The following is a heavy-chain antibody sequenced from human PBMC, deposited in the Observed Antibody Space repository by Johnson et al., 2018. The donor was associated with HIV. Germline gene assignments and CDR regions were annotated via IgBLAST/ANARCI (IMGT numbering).Heavy chain of an antibody. V-gene: IGHV3-30*14. CDR2: ISYDGSDK. J-gene: IGHJ3*02. CDR1: GFTFSSYA. CDR3: ARGGGVVGNAFDI. D-gene: IGHD1-26*01. Sequence: QVQLVESGGGVVQPGRSLRLSCAASGFTFSSYAMHWVRQAPGKGLEWVAVISYDGSDKYYADSVKGLFTISRDNSKNTLYLQMGSLRAEDMAVYYCARGGGVVGNAFDIWGQGTMVTVSS.